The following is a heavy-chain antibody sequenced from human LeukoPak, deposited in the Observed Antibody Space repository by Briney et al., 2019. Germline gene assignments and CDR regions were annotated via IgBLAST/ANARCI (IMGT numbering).Heavy chain of an antibody. V-gene: IGHV3-11*01. D-gene: IGHD5-24*01. CDR3: ARDLDGYNYNYFDY. Sequence: GGSLRLSCAASGFTLSDYYMSWIRQAPGKGLEWVSYISSSGSTIYYADSVKGRFTISRDNAKNSLYLQMNSLRAEDTAVYYCARDLDGYNYNYFDYWGQGTLVTVSS. J-gene: IGHJ4*02. CDR1: GFTLSDYY. CDR2: ISSSGSTI.